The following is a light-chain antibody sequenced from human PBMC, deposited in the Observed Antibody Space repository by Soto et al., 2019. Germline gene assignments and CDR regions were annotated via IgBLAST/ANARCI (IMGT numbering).Light chain of an antibody. CDR3: QQRLNWPALT. J-gene: IGKJ4*01. CDR2: DAS. Sequence: DIVLTQSPATLSLSPGERATLSCRASQSVGNQLDWFQHKPGQAPRLLISDASNRATGIPGRFSGSGSSTVFTLTISSLAPADFAVYYCQQRLNWPALTFGGGTKVEI. V-gene: IGKV3-11*01. CDR1: QSVGNQ.